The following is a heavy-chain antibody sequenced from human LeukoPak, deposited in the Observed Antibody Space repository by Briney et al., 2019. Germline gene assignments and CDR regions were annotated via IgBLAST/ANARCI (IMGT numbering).Heavy chain of an antibody. J-gene: IGHJ4*02. V-gene: IGHV3-7*03. CDR2: IKQDGSEK. Sequence: GSLRLSCAASGFTFSSYWMSWVRQAPGKGLEWVANIKQDGSEKYYVDSVKGRFTISRDNAKNSLYLQMNSLRAEDTAVYYCARGPSYVWGSYRYTILYYFDYWGQGTLVTVSS. D-gene: IGHD3-16*02. CDR3: ARGPSYVWGSYRYTILYYFDY. CDR1: GFTFSSYW.